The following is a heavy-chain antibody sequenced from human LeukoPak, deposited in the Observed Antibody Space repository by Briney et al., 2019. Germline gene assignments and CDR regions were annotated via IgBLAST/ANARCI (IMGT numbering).Heavy chain of an antibody. D-gene: IGHD3-22*01. J-gene: IGHJ4*02. Sequence: PGGSLRLSCAASGFTFNSYAMSWVRQAPGKGLEWVSAISGSGVSTYYADSVKGRFTISRDNSKNTLYLQMNSLRAEDTAVYYCAKVPYYDSSGYCDYWGQGTLVTVSS. CDR2: ISGSGVST. CDR1: GFTFNSYA. CDR3: AKVPYYDSSGYCDY. V-gene: IGHV3-23*01.